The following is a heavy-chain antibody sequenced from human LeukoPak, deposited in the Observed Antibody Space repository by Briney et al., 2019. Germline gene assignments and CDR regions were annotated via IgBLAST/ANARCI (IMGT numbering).Heavy chain of an antibody. CDR3: ATVKWLRAFDI. CDR2: MNPNSGNT. J-gene: IGHJ3*02. V-gene: IGHV1-8*03. CDR1: GYTFTSYD. Sequence: GASVKVSCKASGYTFTSYDINWVRQATGQGLEWMGWMNPNSGNTGYAQKFQGRVTITRNTSISTAYMELSSLRSEDTAVYYCATVKWLRAFDIWGQGTMVSVSS. D-gene: IGHD6-19*01.